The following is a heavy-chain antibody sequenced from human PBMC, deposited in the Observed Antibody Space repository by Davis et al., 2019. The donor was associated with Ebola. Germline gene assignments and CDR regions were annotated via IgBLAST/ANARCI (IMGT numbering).Heavy chain of an antibody. J-gene: IGHJ6*02. CDR2: VNRRTGAR. Sequence: ASVKVSCKTSGFLFTDYDIHWVRQVPGQGLEWLGWVNRRTGARKYAQKFQARVTMTRDASTGTVYIELSSLRSEDTAVYYCARDGPDYYGLDVWGQGTTVTVSS. CDR1: GFLFTDYD. V-gene: IGHV1-2*02. CDR3: ARDGPDYYGLDV.